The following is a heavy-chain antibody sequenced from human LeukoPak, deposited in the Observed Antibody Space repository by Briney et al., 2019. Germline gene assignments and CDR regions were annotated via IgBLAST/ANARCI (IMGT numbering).Heavy chain of an antibody. CDR3: ARDRDIEGRLGAVDI. D-gene: IGHD1-26*01. CDR2: INPNSGVT. J-gene: IGHJ3*02. Sequence: ASVKVSCKASGYTFSDYYMHWVRQAPGQGLEWMGWINPNSGVTKYAQKFEGRVTMTRDTSITTAYMELSRLTSDDTAVYYCARDRDIEGRLGAVDIWGQGTMVIVSS. CDR1: GYTFSDYY. V-gene: IGHV1-2*02.